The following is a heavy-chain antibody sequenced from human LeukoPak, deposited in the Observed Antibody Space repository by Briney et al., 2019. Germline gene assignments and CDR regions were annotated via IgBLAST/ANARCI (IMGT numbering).Heavy chain of an antibody. J-gene: IGHJ4*02. CDR2: IYYSGST. D-gene: IGHD6-19*01. CDR1: GGSISSYY. Sequence: PSETLSLTCTVSGGSISSYYWSWIRQPPGKGLEWVGYIYYSGSTNYNPSLKSRVTISVDTSKNQFSLQLSSVTAADTAVYYCARCSSSGWYGSFDYWGQGTLVTVSS. CDR3: ARCSSSGWYGSFDY. V-gene: IGHV4-59*08.